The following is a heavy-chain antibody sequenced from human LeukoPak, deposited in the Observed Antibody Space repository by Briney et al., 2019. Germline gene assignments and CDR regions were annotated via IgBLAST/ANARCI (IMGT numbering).Heavy chain of an antibody. CDR1: GYSFTSYW. J-gene: IGHJ4*02. CDR2: IYPGDSDT. D-gene: IGHD3-16*02. CDR3: ARHLDYDYVWGSYRRYYFDY. V-gene: IGHV5-51*01. Sequence: PGESLKISCKGSGYSFTSYWIGWVRQMPGKGLGWMGIIYPGDSDTRYSPSFQGQVTISADKSISTAYLQWSSLKASDTAMYYCARHLDYDYVWGSYRRYYFDYWGQGTLVTVPS.